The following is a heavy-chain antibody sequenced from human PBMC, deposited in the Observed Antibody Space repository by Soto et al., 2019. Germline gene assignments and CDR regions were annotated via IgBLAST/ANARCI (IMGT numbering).Heavy chain of an antibody. CDR1: GYTFTSYG. CDR3: SRAVGYYYGMDV. Sequence: QVQLVQSGAAVKKPGASVKVSCKASGYTFTSYGISWVRQAPGQGLEWMGWISAYNGNTNYAQKLQGRVTMTTDTSTRTAYMELRSLRSEETDVYYCSRAVGYYYGMDVWGTGTTVTVSS. V-gene: IGHV1-18*01. J-gene: IGHJ6*04. CDR2: ISAYNGNT. D-gene: IGHD6-19*01.